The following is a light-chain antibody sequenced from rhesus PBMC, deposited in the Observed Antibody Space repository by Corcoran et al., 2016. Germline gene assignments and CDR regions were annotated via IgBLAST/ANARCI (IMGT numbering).Light chain of an antibody. Sequence: DIEMTQSPSSLSASVGDTVTITCRASQAINTYLAWYQQKSGKAPRPLIYYASNLESGVPSRFSGSGAGTDVALTISSLQPEDFATYYCQQFNDYPYSFGQGTKVEIK. CDR1: QAINTY. CDR3: QQFNDYPYS. V-gene: IGKV1S14*01. J-gene: IGKJ2*01. CDR2: YAS.